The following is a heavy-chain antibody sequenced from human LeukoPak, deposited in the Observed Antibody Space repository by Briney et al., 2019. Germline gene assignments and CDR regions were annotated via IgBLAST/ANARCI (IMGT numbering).Heavy chain of an antibody. J-gene: IGHJ5*02. D-gene: IGHD3-10*01. CDR3: ARALTYYYDSGSYPGLNWFDP. Sequence: ETLSLTCAVYGGSFSGYYWSWIRQPPGKGLEWIGEINHSGSTNYNPSLKSRVTISVDTSKNQFSLKLSSVTAADTAVYYCARALTYYYDSGSYPGLNWFDPWGQGTLVTVSP. V-gene: IGHV4-34*01. CDR1: GGSFSGYY. CDR2: INHSGST.